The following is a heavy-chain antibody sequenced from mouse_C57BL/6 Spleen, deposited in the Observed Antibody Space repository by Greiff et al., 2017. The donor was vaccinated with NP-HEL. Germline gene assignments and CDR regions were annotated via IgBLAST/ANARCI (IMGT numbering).Heavy chain of an antibody. J-gene: IGHJ2*01. V-gene: IGHV5-4*01. CDR1: GFTFSSYA. D-gene: IGHD1-1*01. CDR3: ARERKATVPLYYFDD. CDR2: ISDGGSYT. Sequence: DVLLVESGGGLVKPGGSLKLSCAASGFTFSSYAMSWVRRTPEKRLEWVATISDGGSYTYYPDNVKGRFTISRDNAKNNLYLQMSHLKSEDTAMYYCARERKATVPLYYFDDWGQGTTLTVSS.